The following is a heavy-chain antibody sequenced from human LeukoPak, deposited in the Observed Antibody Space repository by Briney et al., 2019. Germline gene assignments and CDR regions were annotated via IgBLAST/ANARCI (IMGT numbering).Heavy chain of an antibody. J-gene: IGHJ6*03. CDR1: GFTFSSYA. D-gene: IGHD3-22*01. Sequence: GGSLRLSCAASGFTFSSYAVTWVRQAPGKGLEWVSVISGSGGSTYYADSVKGRFTISRDNSKYTLYLQMNSLRAEDTAVYYCAKGHYYESSGYFYYFYYMDVWGKGTTVTVSS. CDR2: ISGSGGST. CDR3: AKGHYYESSGYFYYFYYMDV. V-gene: IGHV3-23*01.